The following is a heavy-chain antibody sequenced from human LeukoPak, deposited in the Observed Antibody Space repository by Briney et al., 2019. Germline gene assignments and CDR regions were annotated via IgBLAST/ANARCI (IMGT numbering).Heavy chain of an antibody. CDR3: GRVDMATTKDY. CDR1: GYAFTGYY. D-gene: IGHD5-24*01. CDR2: INPNSGGT. J-gene: IGHJ4*02. Sequence: ASVKVSCKASGYAFTGYYMHWVRQAPGQGLEWMGWINPNSGGTNYAQKFQGRVTMTRDTSISTAYMELTRLRSDDTAMYYCGRVDMATTKDYWGQGTLVTVSS. V-gene: IGHV1-2*02.